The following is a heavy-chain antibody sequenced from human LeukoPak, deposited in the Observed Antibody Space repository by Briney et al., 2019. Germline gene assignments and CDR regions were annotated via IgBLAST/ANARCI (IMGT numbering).Heavy chain of an antibody. D-gene: IGHD1-26*01. CDR2: IYNGGNT. Sequence: SETLSLTCTVSGVSINTYYASWIRQAPGKGLEFIGFIYNGGNTNYNPSLKSRATISVNTSNNQFSLRLTSVTAADTAMYYCAAGPWELDFWGQGTLVTVSS. J-gene: IGHJ4*02. CDR1: GVSINTYY. V-gene: IGHV4-4*09. CDR3: AAGPWELDF.